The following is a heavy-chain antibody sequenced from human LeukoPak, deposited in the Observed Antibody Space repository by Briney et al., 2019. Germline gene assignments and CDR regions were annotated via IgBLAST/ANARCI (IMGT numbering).Heavy chain of an antibody. Sequence: KTSETLSLTCTVSGGSISSSNYYWGWIRQPPGKGLEWIGSIYYSGSTYYNPSLKSRVTISIDTSKNQFSLKLSSVTAADTAVYYCARGRQQLVRGDYFDYWGQGTLVTVSS. CDR1: GGSISSSNYY. CDR2: IYYSGST. CDR3: ARGRQQLVRGDYFDY. V-gene: IGHV4-39*07. J-gene: IGHJ4*02. D-gene: IGHD6-13*01.